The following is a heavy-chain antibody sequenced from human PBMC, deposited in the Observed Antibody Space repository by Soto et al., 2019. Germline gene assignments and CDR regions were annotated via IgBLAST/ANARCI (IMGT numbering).Heavy chain of an antibody. D-gene: IGHD1-26*01. Sequence: QVQLAQSGAEVKMPGSSVKVSCKASGGTFNSYTISWVRQAPGQGLEWMGRIIPILGISTYAQQFQGRVTITADNSKSTGYMELSSLRSEDTAVYYCAVGATVVTPDYWGQGTLVTVSS. CDR3: AVGATVVTPDY. V-gene: IGHV1-69*02. CDR2: IIPILGIS. J-gene: IGHJ4*02. CDR1: GGTFNSYT.